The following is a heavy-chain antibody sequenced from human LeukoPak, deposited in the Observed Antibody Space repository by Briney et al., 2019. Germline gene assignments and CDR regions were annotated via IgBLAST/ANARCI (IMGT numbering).Heavy chain of an antibody. Sequence: GGSLRLSCAASGFTFSSYAMSWVRQAPGKGLEWVSGISNSGAGTNYADSVKGRLTISRDNSKYTLYLQMNSLRAEDTAVYYCANPYGGSRYYMDVWGKGTTVTISS. CDR1: GFTFSSYA. CDR3: ANPYGGSRYYMDV. CDR2: ISNSGAGT. V-gene: IGHV3-23*01. D-gene: IGHD4-23*01. J-gene: IGHJ6*03.